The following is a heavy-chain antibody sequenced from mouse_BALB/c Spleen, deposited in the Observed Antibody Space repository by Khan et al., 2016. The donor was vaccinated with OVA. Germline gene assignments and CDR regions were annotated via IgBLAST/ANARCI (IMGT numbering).Heavy chain of an antibody. CDR2: INTETGEP. CDR1: GYTFTDYS. Sequence: QIQLVQSGPELKKPGETVKISCKASGYTFTDYSMHWVKQAPGKGLKWMGWINTETGEPTYADDFKGRFAFSLETSASTAYLQINNLKNEDTATYFCARDRYEYFDYWGHGTTLTVSS. D-gene: IGHD2-14*01. J-gene: IGHJ2*01. CDR3: ARDRYEYFDY. V-gene: IGHV9-2-1*01.